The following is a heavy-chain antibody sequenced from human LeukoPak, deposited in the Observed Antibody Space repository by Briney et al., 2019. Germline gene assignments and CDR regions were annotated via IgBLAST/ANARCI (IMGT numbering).Heavy chain of an antibody. V-gene: IGHV3-23*01. CDR3: AKVGEQWLVPEGFDY. D-gene: IGHD6-19*01. CDR1: GFTFSSYA. Sequence: GSLRLSCAASGFTFSSYAMSWVRQAPGKGLEWVSAISGSGGSTYYADSVKGRFTISRDNSKNTLYLQMNSLRAEDTAVYYCAKVGEQWLVPEGFDYWGQGTLVTVSS. CDR2: ISGSGGST. J-gene: IGHJ4*02.